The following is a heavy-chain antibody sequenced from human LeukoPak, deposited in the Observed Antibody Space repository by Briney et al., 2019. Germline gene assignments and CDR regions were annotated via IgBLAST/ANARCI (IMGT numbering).Heavy chain of an antibody. V-gene: IGHV3-64D*06. D-gene: IGHD2-2*01. CDR1: GFTFSSYA. J-gene: IGHJ4*02. CDR3: VAHCSSTSCYLSFFDY. Sequence: GGSLRLSCSASGFTFSSYAMHWVGQAPGKGLEYVSAISSNGGSTYYADSVKGRFTISRDNSKNTLYLQMSSLRAEDTAVYYCVAHCSSTSCYLSFFDYWGQGTLVTVSS. CDR2: ISSNGGST.